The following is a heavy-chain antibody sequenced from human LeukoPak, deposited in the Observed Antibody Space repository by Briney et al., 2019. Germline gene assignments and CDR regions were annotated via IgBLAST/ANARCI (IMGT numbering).Heavy chain of an antibody. Sequence: ASVKVSCKASGYTFSDYGFSWVRQAPGQGLEWMGWISGYNGDTNYAQKLQGRVTMTTDTSTSTAYMELRSLRSDDTAVYYCARGVQQQLIYYFDSWGQGTLVTVSS. J-gene: IGHJ4*02. D-gene: IGHD6-13*01. V-gene: IGHV1-18*01. CDR3: ARGVQQQLIYYFDS. CDR1: GYTFSDYG. CDR2: ISGYNGDT.